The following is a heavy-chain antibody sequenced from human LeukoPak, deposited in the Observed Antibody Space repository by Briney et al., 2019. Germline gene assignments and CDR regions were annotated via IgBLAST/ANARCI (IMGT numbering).Heavy chain of an antibody. D-gene: IGHD6-19*01. CDR1: GYTFTSYD. CDR2: MNPNSGNT. CDR3: ARGTDSSGWRLYYYGMDV. Sequence: ASVKVSCKASGYTFTSYDINWVRQATGQGLEWMGWMNPNSGNTGYAQKFQGRVTMTRNTSISTAYMELSSLRSEDTAVYYCARGTDSSGWRLYYYGMDVWGQGTTVTVSS. J-gene: IGHJ6*02. V-gene: IGHV1-8*01.